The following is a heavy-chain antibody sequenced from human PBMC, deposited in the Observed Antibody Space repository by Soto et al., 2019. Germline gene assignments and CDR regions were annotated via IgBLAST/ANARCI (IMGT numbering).Heavy chain of an antibody. V-gene: IGHV4-61*01. D-gene: IGHD4-17*01. Sequence: SETVSLTCSVSGGSVSDKTYYWSWIRQPPGKRLEWIGYVYYSGTTNYNPSLKSRVTISVDLSKNRFSLRLSSVTTADTALYYCARTTAVPNTLRSRCFFASWGPGTRVTVSA. CDR1: GGSVSDKTYY. J-gene: IGHJ4*02. CDR3: ARTTAVPNTLRSRCFFAS. CDR2: VYYSGTT.